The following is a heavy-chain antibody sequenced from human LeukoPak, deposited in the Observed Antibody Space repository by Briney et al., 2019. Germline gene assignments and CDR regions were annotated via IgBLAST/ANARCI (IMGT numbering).Heavy chain of an antibody. D-gene: IGHD4-17*01. Sequence: PGGSLRLSCAASGFTFSSYEMSWVRQAPGKGLEWVSYISSSGSTIYYADSVKGRFTISRDNAKNSLYLQMNSLRAEDTAVYYCAREPPPDYGDYFDYWGQGTLVTVSS. J-gene: IGHJ4*02. CDR2: ISSSGSTI. V-gene: IGHV3-48*03. CDR1: GFTFSSYE. CDR3: AREPPPDYGDYFDY.